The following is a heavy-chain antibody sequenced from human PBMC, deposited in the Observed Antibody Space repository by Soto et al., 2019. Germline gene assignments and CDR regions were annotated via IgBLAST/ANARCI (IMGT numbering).Heavy chain of an antibody. CDR2: MNPNSGNA. CDR1: GYTFTSYD. J-gene: IGHJ6*02. Sequence: QVQPVQSGAGVKAPGASVKVSCRASGYTFTSYDINWVRQATGQGLEWLGWMNPNSGNAGYVQKVQGRVTMTRGNSISPAYMELSSLRSEDTAVSYCASISQKAEAATNHSYAMDVWGQGTTVTVSS. CDR3: ASISQKAEAATNHSYAMDV. D-gene: IGHD2-8*01. V-gene: IGHV1-8*01.